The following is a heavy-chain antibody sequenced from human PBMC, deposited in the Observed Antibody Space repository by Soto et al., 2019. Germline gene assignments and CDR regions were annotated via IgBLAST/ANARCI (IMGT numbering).Heavy chain of an antibody. V-gene: IGHV4-39*01. CDR1: GGSISSSSYY. CDR2: IYYSGST. CDR3: ARHGVSSGWFPNNWFDP. D-gene: IGHD6-19*01. J-gene: IGHJ5*02. Sequence: SETLSLTCTVSGGSISSSSYYWGWIRQPPGKGLEWIGSIYYSGSTYYNPSLKSRVTISVDTSKNQFSLKLSSVPAADTAVYCCARHGVSSGWFPNNWFDPWGQGTLVTVSS.